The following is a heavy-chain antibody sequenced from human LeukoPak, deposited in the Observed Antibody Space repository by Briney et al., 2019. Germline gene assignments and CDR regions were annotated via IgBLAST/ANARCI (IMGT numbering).Heavy chain of an antibody. CDR2: IHTSGTT. J-gene: IGHJ4*02. CDR1: GGSISSHY. Sequence: SETLSLTYTVSGGSISSHYWSWVRQPARKGLEWIGRIHTSGTTTYSPSLKSRVTMSVDTSKNQLSLKLSSVTAADTALYYCARDIAAAGQHYFDYWGQGSLVTVSS. V-gene: IGHV4-4*07. D-gene: IGHD6-13*01. CDR3: ARDIAAAGQHYFDY.